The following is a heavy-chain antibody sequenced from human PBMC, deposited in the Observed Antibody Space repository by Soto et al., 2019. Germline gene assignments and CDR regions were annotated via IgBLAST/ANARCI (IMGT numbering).Heavy chain of an antibody. CDR2: ISAYNGNT. Sequence: QVQLVQSGAEVKKPGASVKVSCKASGYTFTSYGISWVRQAPGQGLEWMGWISAYNGNTNYAQKLRGRVTMTTSQSTGTAYMELRRLRSDDTGVYYCAGGFYDILTGYRDFDYWGQGTLVTVSS. V-gene: IGHV1-18*01. J-gene: IGHJ4*02. CDR1: GYTFTSYG. D-gene: IGHD3-9*01. CDR3: AGGFYDILTGYRDFDY.